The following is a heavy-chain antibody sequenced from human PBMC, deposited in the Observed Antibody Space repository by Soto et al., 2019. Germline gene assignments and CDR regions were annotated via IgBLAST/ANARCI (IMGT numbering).Heavy chain of an antibody. CDR2: MNPKRGQA. D-gene: IGHD5-18*01. CDR3: ARDIGPALDWFGP. J-gene: IGHJ5*02. Sequence: ASVKVSCKASGDTFSSYDINWLRQASGQGLELMGWMNPKRGQAGYSPRVQGRVTMTGNTSISTAYMELSSLRSEDTAMYYCARDIGPALDWFGPWGQGTLVTVSS. CDR1: GDTFSSYD. V-gene: IGHV1-8*01.